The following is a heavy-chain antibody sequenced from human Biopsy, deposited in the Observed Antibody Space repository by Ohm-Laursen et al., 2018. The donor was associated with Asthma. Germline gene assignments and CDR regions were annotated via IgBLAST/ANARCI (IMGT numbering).Heavy chain of an antibody. CDR1: GFVFRSHA. V-gene: IGHV3-30*03. CDR2: IAWDGINS. D-gene: IGHD2-21*01. CDR3: ARAGESDLVGGLDV. J-gene: IGHJ6*02. Sequence: SLRLSCTASGFVFRSHAMHWVRQAPGKGLEWVAFIAWDGINSYYADSVKGRFTTSRDNSRNTLYLQKNSLRADDTAVYYCARAGESDLVGGLDVWGQGTTVIVS.